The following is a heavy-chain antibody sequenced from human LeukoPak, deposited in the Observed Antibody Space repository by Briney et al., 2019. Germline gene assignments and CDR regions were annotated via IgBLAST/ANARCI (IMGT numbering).Heavy chain of an antibody. Sequence: GGSLRLSCAASGFTFSSYWMNWVRQAPGKGLEWVANIKKDGSEKYYVDSVKGRFTISRDNAKNSLYLQMNSLRAEDTAVYYCARCTYYDFWSGSGSYYFDYWGQGTLVTVSS. D-gene: IGHD3-3*01. V-gene: IGHV3-7*01. CDR1: GFTFSSYW. J-gene: IGHJ4*02. CDR3: ARCTYYDFWSGSGSYYFDY. CDR2: IKKDGSEK.